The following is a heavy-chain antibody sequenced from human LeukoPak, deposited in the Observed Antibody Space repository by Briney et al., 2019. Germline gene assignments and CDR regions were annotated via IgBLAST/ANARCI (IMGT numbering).Heavy chain of an antibody. CDR1: GFTFSTYA. D-gene: IGHD3-10*01. CDR2: IWFDATTK. J-gene: IGHJ3*02. CDR3: ARDRVSQHAFDI. Sequence: GGSLRLSCAASGFTFSTYAMSWVRQAPGKGLEWVAVIWFDATTKYYGDSVRGRFTISRDNSKNTLYLQMNTLRVDDTAVYYCARDRVSQHAFDIWGQGTMVTVSS. V-gene: IGHV3-33*08.